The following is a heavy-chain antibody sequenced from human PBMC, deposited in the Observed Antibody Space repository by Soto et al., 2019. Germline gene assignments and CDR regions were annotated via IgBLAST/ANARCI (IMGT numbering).Heavy chain of an antibody. CDR3: AKDRGELRFLELLSYYYCMDV. D-gene: IGHD3-3*01. V-gene: IGHV3-23*01. Sequence: GGSLRLSCAASGFTFSSYAMSWVRQAPGKGLEWVSAISGSGGSTYYADSVKGRFTISRDNSKNTLYLQMNSLRAEDTAVYYCAKDRGELRFLELLSYYYCMDVWGQGTTLTVSS. J-gene: IGHJ6*02. CDR1: GFTFSSYA. CDR2: ISGSGGST.